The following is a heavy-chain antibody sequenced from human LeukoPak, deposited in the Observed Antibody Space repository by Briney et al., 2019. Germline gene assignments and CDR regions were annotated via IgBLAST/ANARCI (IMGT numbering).Heavy chain of an antibody. D-gene: IGHD1-26*01. CDR1: GYTFTGYY. J-gene: IGHJ6*03. CDR3: ARGTSGSYYYYYYMDV. Sequence: ASVKVSCKASGYTFTGYYMHWVRQAPGQGLEWMGWINPNSGGTNYAQKFQGRVTMTRDTSISTAYMELSRLRSDDTAVYYCARGTSGSYYYYYYMDVWGKGTTVTVSS. V-gene: IGHV1-2*02. CDR2: INPNSGGT.